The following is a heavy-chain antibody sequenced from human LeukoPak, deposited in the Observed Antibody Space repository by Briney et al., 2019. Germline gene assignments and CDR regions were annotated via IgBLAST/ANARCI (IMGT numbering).Heavy chain of an antibody. V-gene: IGHV4-31*03. J-gene: IGHJ4*02. Sequence: SETLSLTRTVSGGSISSGGYFWSWVRQHPGKGLEWIGYIYYSGSIYYNPSLNNRVTISVDTSKNQFSLTLSSVPAAETAVYYCAREFFGGRWEPYFDYWGQGTLVTVSS. CDR3: AREFFGGRWEPYFDY. D-gene: IGHD1-26*01. CDR1: GGSISSGGYF. CDR2: IYYSGSI.